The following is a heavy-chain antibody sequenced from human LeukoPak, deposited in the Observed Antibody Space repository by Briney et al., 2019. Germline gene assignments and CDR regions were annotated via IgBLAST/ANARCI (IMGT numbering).Heavy chain of an antibody. CDR1: GFPFSYYG. CDR3: AKDMMGDRWFGES. Sequence: PGGSLRLSCAASGFPFSYYGMHWVRQAPGKALEWVAFIRFEGTEKFYADSVKGRFTISRDNSKDTLHLEMNSLRVEDTAIYYCAKDMMGDRWFGESWGQGTLVTVSS. V-gene: IGHV3-30*02. D-gene: IGHD3-10*01. CDR2: IRFEGTEK. J-gene: IGHJ5*02.